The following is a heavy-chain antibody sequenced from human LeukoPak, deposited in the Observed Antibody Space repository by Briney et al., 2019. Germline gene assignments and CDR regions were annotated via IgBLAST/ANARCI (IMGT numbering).Heavy chain of an antibody. CDR3: ARGKYSGFDL. J-gene: IGHJ3*01. D-gene: IGHD2-15*01. CDR2: TYYRSKWTI. Sequence: SQTLSLTCAISGDSVFTNSVAWNWIRQSPSRDLAWLGRTYYRSKWTIDYAVSVRSRITINPDTSKNQFSLQLNSVTPDDTALYYCARGKYSGFDLWGQGTMVTVSS. CDR1: GDSVFTNSVA. V-gene: IGHV6-1*01.